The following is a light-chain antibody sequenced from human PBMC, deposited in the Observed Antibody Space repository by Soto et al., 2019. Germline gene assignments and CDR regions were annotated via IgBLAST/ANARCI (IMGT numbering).Light chain of an antibody. CDR1: QSVGSQ. V-gene: IGKV3-20*01. J-gene: IGKJ1*01. CDR3: HQYGDSPQA. Sequence: EIELTQSPATLSLSLGDGVTVSCRASQSVGSQLAWYQQKPGQAPRLLIFGASTMASGIPYRFSGGGSGTDFTLTISRLQPEDFAVYFCHQYGDSPQAFGQGTKVDIK. CDR2: GAS.